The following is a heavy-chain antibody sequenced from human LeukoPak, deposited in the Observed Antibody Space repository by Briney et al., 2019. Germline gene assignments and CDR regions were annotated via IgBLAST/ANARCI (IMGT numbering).Heavy chain of an antibody. CDR1: GFTFSSYA. Sequence: GGSLRLSCAASGFTFSSYAMSWVRQAPGKGLVWVSRINSDGKTTTYADSVKGRFTISRDNAKNTLYLQMNSLRAEDTAVYYCARRFQNALRSLSDDAFDIWGQGATVTVSS. J-gene: IGHJ3*02. D-gene: IGHD3-3*01. V-gene: IGHV3-74*01. CDR3: ARRFQNALRSLSDDAFDI. CDR2: INSDGKTT.